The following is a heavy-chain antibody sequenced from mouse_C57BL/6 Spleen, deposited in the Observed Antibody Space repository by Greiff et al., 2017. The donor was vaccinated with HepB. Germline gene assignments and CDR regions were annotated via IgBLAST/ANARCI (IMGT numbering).Heavy chain of an antibody. CDR1: GYAFSSSW. Sequence: VQLQQSGPELVKPGASVKISCKASGYAFSSSWMNWVKQRPGKGLEWIGRIYPGDGDTNYNGKFKGKATLTADKSSSTAYMQLSSLTSEDSAVYFCARGLRYPSMDYWGQGTSVTVSS. V-gene: IGHV1-82*01. J-gene: IGHJ4*01. CDR3: ARGLRYPSMDY. CDR2: IYPGDGDT. D-gene: IGHD1-1*01.